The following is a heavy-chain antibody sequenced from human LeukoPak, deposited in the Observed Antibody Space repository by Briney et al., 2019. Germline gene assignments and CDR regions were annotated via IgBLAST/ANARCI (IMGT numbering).Heavy chain of an antibody. D-gene: IGHD3-3*01. CDR3: ARDRDYDFRELIVYYYYYGMDV. J-gene: IGHJ6*02. CDR2: ISAYNGNT. Sequence: ASVKVSCKASGYTFTSYGISWVRQAPGQGLEWMGWISAYNGNTNYAQKLQGRVTMTTDTSTSTAYMELRSLRSDDTAVYYCARDRDYDFRELIVYYYYYGMDVWGQGTTVTVSS. CDR1: GYTFTSYG. V-gene: IGHV1-18*01.